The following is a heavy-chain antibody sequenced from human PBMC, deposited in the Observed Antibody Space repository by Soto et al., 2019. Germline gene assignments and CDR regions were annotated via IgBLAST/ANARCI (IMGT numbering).Heavy chain of an antibody. Sequence: GESLKISCQCSGYSFTSYWISWVRQMPGKGLEGVGRIDPSDSYTNYSPSFQGHVTISADKSISTAYLQWSSLKASDTAMYYGAKDSYGSESLSYYSGMNVWGQWTTVTISS. CDR3: AKDSYGSESLSYYSGMNV. D-gene: IGHD3-10*01. CDR2: IDPSDSYT. V-gene: IGHV5-10-1*01. CDR1: GYSFTSYW. J-gene: IGHJ6*02.